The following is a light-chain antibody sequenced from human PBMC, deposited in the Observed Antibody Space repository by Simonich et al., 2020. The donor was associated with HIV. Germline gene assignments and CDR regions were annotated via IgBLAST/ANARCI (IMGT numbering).Light chain of an antibody. CDR3: NSYTSSSTWV. V-gene: IGLV2-14*01. J-gene: IGLJ3*02. Sequence: QSALTQPASVSGSPGQSITISCTGTNSAVGSYNYFSWYQQHPGKAPKLMIYDVSKRPSGVSNRFSGSKSGNTASLTISGLQAEDEAYYYCNSYTSSSTWVFGGGTKLTVL. CDR1: NSAVGSYNY. CDR2: DVS.